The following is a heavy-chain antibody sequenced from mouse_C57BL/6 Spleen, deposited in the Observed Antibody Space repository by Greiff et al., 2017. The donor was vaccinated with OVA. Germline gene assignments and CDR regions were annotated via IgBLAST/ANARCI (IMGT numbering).Heavy chain of an antibody. D-gene: IGHD2-3*01. V-gene: IGHV14-2*01. CDR1: GFNIKDYY. CDR3: ARPMVTTTLWFAY. CDR2: IDPEDGET. Sequence: EVHLVESGAELVKPGASVKLSCTASGFNIKDYYMHWVKQRTEQGLEWIGRIDPEDGETKYAPKFQGKATITADTSSNTAYLQLSSLTSEDTAVYYCARPMVTTTLWFAYWGQGTLVTVSA. J-gene: IGHJ3*01.